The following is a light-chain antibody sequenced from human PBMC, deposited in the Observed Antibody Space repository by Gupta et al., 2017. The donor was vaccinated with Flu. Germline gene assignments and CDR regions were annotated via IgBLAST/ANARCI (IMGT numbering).Light chain of an antibody. V-gene: IGKV3-15*01. CDR2: GAS. Sequence: EIVMTQSPATLSVSPGERATLSCRASQSVSSNLAWYQQKPGQAPRLLIYGASTRATGLPARCSGSGCGTEFTLTISSRQSEDFAVYYCQQYNNWPPEGTFGQGTKVEIK. CDR3: QQYNNWPPEGT. J-gene: IGKJ1*01. CDR1: QSVSSN.